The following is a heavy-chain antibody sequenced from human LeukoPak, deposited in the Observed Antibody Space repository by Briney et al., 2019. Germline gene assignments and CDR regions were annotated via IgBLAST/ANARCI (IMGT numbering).Heavy chain of an antibody. Sequence: PSETLSLTCTVSGGSISSYYWSWIRQPPGKGLEWIGYIYYSGSTYYNPSLKSRVTISVDTSKNQFSLKLSSVTAADAAVYYCARGPTILPPDYYFDYWGQGTLVTVSS. CDR2: IYYSGST. CDR3: ARGPTILPPDYYFDY. V-gene: IGHV4-59*06. J-gene: IGHJ4*02. D-gene: IGHD3-3*01. CDR1: GGSISSYY.